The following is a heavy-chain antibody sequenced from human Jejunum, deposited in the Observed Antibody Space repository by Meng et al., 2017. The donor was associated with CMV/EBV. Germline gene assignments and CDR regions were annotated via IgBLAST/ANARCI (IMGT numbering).Heavy chain of an antibody. CDR3: ARDNLRSTSWQGGYAMDV. CDR1: SYG. Sequence: SYGMNWVRQAPGKGLEWVSSFSGSSTYSYHADSVKGRFTISRDNAKNSLYLQMNGLRAEDTALYYCARDNLRSTSWQGGYAMDVWGQGTTVTVSS. D-gene: IGHD2-2*01. V-gene: IGHV3-21*01. CDR2: FSGSSTYS. J-gene: IGHJ6*02.